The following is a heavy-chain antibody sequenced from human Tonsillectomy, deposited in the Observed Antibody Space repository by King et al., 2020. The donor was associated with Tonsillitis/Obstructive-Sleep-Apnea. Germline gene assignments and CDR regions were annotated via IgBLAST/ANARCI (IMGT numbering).Heavy chain of an antibody. CDR1: GFTFSSYA. J-gene: IGHJ4*02. D-gene: IGHD5-24*01. Sequence: VQLVQSGGGVVQPGRSLRLSCAASGFTFSSYAMHWVRQAPGKGLEWVAVISYDGSNKYYADSVKGRFTISRDNSKNTLYLQMNSLRAEDTAVYYCARGRMRRWLQLYYFDYWGQGTLVNVSS. CDR2: ISYDGSNK. V-gene: IGHV3-30*04. CDR3: ARGRMRRWLQLYYFDY.